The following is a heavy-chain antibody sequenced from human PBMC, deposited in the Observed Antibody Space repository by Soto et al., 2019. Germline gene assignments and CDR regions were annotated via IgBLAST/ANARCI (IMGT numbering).Heavy chain of an antibody. CDR2: IYWDDDK. V-gene: IGHV2-5*02. J-gene: IGHJ4*02. D-gene: IGHD5-12*01. CDR1: GLSLTTRGVG. CDR3: APRRSEDGYKPYFYDY. Sequence: QITLKESGPTLVKPTQTLTLTCTFSGLSLTTRGVGVGWIRQPPGKALEWLALIYWDDDKRYSPSLKSRLTITKDTSKKQVVLKMTNMDPVDTATYYCAPRRSEDGYKPYFYDYWGQGALVTVSS.